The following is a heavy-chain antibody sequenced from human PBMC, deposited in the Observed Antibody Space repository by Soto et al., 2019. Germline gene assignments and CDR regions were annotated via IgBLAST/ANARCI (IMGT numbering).Heavy chain of an antibody. CDR1: GSTFSSYA. CDR2: ISGSGDGA. V-gene: IGHV3-23*01. D-gene: IGHD2-15*01. CDR3: ASELGYCSGGNCYMDGAFDF. Sequence: EVQLWESGGGLVQPGGSLRLSCAASGSTFSSYAMSWVRQAPGKGLEWVSVISGSGDGAYYADSVKGRFTISRDNSKNTLYVQMNRLGAEDTAEYYCASELGYCSGGNCYMDGAFDFWGQGTMVTVSS. J-gene: IGHJ3*01.